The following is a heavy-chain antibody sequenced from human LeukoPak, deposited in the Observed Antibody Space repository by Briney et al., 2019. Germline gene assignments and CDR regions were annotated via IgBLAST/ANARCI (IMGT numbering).Heavy chain of an antibody. D-gene: IGHD3-3*01. CDR1: GVSIKNYY. V-gene: IGHV4-59*12. Sequence: SETLSLTCTVSGVSIKNYYWSWIRQPPGKGLEWIANIYYAGSSNYNPSLKSRVTTSVDTSKNQFSLSLSSVTAADTAVYYCARGDSYYDFWSGNSDLNYFDYWGQGTLVTVSS. CDR2: IYYAGSS. J-gene: IGHJ4*02. CDR3: ARGDSYYDFWSGNSDLNYFDY.